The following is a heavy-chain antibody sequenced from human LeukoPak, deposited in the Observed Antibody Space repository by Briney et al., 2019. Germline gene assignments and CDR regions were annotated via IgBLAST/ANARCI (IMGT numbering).Heavy chain of an antibody. V-gene: IGHV4-59*08. J-gene: IGHJ1*01. CDR2: ISYSGST. Sequence: PSETLSLTCTVSGGSISSYYWSWIRQPPGKGLEWIGYISYSGSTNYNPSLKSRVTISVDTSKNQFSLRLNSVTAADTAVYYCARGGWYPESFQHWGQGALVTVSS. CDR1: GGSISSYY. D-gene: IGHD6-19*01. CDR3: ARGGWYPESFQH.